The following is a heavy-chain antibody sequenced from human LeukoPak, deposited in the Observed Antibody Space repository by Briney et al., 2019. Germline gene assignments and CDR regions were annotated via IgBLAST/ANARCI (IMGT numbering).Heavy chain of an antibody. CDR3: ATQVSYYFDY. D-gene: IGHD2-8*01. J-gene: IGHJ4*02. CDR1: GYTLTELS. V-gene: IGHV1-24*01. CDR2: FDPEDGET. Sequence: GASVKASCKVSGYTLTELSMHWVRQAPGKGLEWMRGFDPEDGETIYAQKFQGRVTMTEDTSTDTAYMELSSLRSEDTAVYYCATQVSYYFDYWGQGTLVTVSS.